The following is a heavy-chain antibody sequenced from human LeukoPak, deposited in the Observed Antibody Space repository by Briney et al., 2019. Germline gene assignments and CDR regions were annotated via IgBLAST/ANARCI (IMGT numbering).Heavy chain of an antibody. CDR1: GYSISSGYY. CDR3: AREERYSSSWPN. V-gene: IGHV4-38-2*02. J-gene: IGHJ4*02. D-gene: IGHD6-13*01. Sequence: PSETLSLTCTVSGYSISSGYYWAWIRQPPGKGLEWIGYIYYSGSTNYNPSLKSRVTISVDTSKNQFSLKLSSVTAADTAVYYCAREERYSSSWPNWGQGTLVTVSS. CDR2: IYYSGST.